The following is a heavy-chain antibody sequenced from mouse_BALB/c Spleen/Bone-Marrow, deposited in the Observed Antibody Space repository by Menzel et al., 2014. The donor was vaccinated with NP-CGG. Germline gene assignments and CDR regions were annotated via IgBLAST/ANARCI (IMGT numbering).Heavy chain of an antibody. CDR1: GFTFSDYA. CDR3: SRNSNYSFDF. V-gene: IGHV5-9-4*01. CDR2: ISNGGNYT. D-gene: IGHD2-5*01. J-gene: IGHJ2*01. Sequence: EVKLVESGGALVKPGGSLKLSCAASGFTFSDYAMSWVRQSPEKRLEWVAEISNGGNYTYYPDTVTGRFTISRDNAKSTLYLEMSSLRSEDTAMYYCSRNSNYSFDFWGQGTTLTVSS.